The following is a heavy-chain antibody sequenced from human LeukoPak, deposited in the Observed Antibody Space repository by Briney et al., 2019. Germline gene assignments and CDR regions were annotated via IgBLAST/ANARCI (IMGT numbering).Heavy chain of an antibody. CDR3: ARQYCSATSCYFDY. CDR1: GESFSGYH. V-gene: IGHV4-34*01. Sequence: PSETLSLTCAVYGESFSGYHWSWIRQPPGKGLEWIGEINHSGSTNHNPSLKSRVTISVHTSKNQFSLKVNSVTAADTAVYCCARQYCSATSCYFDYWGQGTLVTVSS. J-gene: IGHJ4*02. D-gene: IGHD2-2*01. CDR2: INHSGST.